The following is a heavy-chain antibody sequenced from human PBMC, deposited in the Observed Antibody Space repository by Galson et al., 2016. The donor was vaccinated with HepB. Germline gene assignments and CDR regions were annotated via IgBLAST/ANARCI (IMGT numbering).Heavy chain of an antibody. CDR3: AREAERWNYLDY. J-gene: IGHJ4*02. CDR1: GFTFSNFP. D-gene: IGHD5-24*01. CDR2: TSKDGSNE. V-gene: IGHV3-30*04. Sequence: SLRLSCAASGFTFSNFPMHWVRQTPDRGLEWVAVTSKDGSNEWFAESVRGRFTISRDNSKNTLYLEMNSLGREDRGVYYCAREAERWNYLDYGGQGTLVTVSS.